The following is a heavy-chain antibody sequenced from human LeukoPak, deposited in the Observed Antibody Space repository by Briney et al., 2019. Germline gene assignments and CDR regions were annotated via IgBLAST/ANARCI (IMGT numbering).Heavy chain of an antibody. J-gene: IGHJ3*02. CDR2: INWNGGST. D-gene: IGHD3-10*01. CDR3: ARGEADYYGSGSYFGAFDI. V-gene: IGHV3-20*04. CDR1: GFTFDDYG. Sequence: PGGSLRLSCAASGFTFDDYGMSWVRQAPGKGLEWVSGINWNGGSTGYADSVKGRFTISRDNAKNSLYPQMNSLRAEDTALYYCARGEADYYGSGSYFGAFDIWGQGTMVTVSS.